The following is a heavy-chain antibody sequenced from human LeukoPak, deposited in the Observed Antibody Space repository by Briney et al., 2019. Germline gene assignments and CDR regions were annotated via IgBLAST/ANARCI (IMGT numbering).Heavy chain of an antibody. D-gene: IGHD6-13*01. Sequence: GGSLRLSCAASGFTFNNYWMNWVRQAPGKGLEWVANIKEDGSEKYYVDSVKGRFTISRDNAKNPLSLQMNSLRAEDTALYYCARGAAAGDMFDYWGQGTLVTVSS. V-gene: IGHV3-7*01. J-gene: IGHJ4*02. CDR3: ARGAAAGDMFDY. CDR1: GFTFNNYW. CDR2: IKEDGSEK.